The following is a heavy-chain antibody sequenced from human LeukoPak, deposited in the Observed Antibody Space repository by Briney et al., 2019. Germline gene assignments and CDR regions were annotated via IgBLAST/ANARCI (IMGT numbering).Heavy chain of an antibody. D-gene: IGHD3-10*01. CDR2: IDARNDDT. J-gene: IGHJ4*02. Sequence: ASVTLSCKASGYTFTIYAIHWVRHGPGQRLEWMGWIDARNDDTKYSQKFQGRVASTRDTAVSTAYMELSSLRSEDSAEYYCVRVQRYYGSRNNYHVFLFWGQGTLITVSS. V-gene: IGHV1-3*01. CDR3: VRVQRYYGSRNNYHVFLF. CDR1: GYTFTIYA.